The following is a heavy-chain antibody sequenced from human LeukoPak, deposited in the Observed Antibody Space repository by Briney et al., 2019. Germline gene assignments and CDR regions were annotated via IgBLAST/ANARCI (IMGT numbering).Heavy chain of an antibody. CDR2: IYYGGST. V-gene: IGHV4-59*01. J-gene: IGHJ6*02. Sequence: SETLSLTCTVSGGSISSYYWSWIRQPPGKGLEWIGYIYYGGSTNYNPSLKSRVTISVDTSKNQFSLKLSSVTAADTAVYYCARDSRGYSYGYPGNYYYYGMDVWGQGTTVTVSS. CDR1: GGSISSYY. D-gene: IGHD5-18*01. CDR3: ARDSRGYSYGYPGNYYYYGMDV.